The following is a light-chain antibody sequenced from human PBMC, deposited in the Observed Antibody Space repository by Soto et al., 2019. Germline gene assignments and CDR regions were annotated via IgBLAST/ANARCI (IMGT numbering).Light chain of an antibody. Sequence: DIQMTQSPSSLSASVGDRFTITCRASQSISSCLNWYQQKPGKAPKLLIYGASNLQSGVPSSFSGSESGTDFILNISSLQPADFATYYCQQIYAAPVTFGKGTKVEIK. CDR3: QQIYAAPVT. CDR1: QSISSC. J-gene: IGKJ1*01. V-gene: IGKV1-39*01. CDR2: GAS.